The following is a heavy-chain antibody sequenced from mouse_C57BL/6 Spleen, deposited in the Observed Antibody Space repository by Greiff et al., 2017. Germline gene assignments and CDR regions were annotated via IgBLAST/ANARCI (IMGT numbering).Heavy chain of an antibody. CDR1: GYAFSSYW. Sequence: VQLQQSGAELVKPGASVKISCKASGYAFSSYWMNWVKQRPGKGLEWIGQIYPGDGDTNYNGKFKGKATLTADKSSSTAYMQLSSLTSEDSAVYFCARSETTVGSHYFDYWGQGTTLTVSS. D-gene: IGHD1-1*01. J-gene: IGHJ2*01. CDR2: IYPGDGDT. CDR3: ARSETTVGSHYFDY. V-gene: IGHV1-80*01.